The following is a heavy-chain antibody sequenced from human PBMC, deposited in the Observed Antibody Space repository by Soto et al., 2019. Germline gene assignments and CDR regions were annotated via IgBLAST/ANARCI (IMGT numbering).Heavy chain of an antibody. CDR2: VYYTGST. CDR1: GGSLSGYY. CDR3: ARSIAVPGAHIHH. J-gene: IGHJ4*02. Sequence: QVQLQESGPGLVKPSQTLSLTCRVSGGSLSGYYWSWVRLAPGKGLEWIGYVYYTGSTHDNPSLHSRVSIWVDTSKKLLSRRLSLVNEADTAVYFYARSIAVPGAHIHHWGQRIRVTISS. D-gene: IGHD6-6*01. V-gene: IGHV4-59*01.